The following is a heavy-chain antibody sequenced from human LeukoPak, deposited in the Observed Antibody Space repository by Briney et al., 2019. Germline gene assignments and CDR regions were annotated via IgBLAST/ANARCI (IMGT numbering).Heavy chain of an antibody. J-gene: IGHJ5*02. Sequence: GGSLRLSCTGAGFSMGVDSENLWREAPGKGTGWVGVNRRQDHGGTPVYPTSVKGRFTISRDDSKCIAYLQMNSLKTDDTALYYCTRHRHSFNWFDPWGQGTLVTVSS. CDR2: NRRQDHGGTP. D-gene: IGHD5-18*01. V-gene: IGHV3-49*03. CDR3: TRHRHSFNWFDP. CDR1: GFSMGVDS.